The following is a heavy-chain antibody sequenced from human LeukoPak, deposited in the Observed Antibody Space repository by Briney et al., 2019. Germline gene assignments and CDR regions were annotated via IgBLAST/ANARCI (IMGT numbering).Heavy chain of an antibody. V-gene: IGHV3-33*06. D-gene: IGHD3-10*01. CDR1: GFTFSSYG. J-gene: IGHJ4*02. CDR2: IWYDGSNK. CDR3: AKDELTSGVVRGVIITAPFDY. Sequence: PGGSLRLSCAASGFTFSSYGMHWVRQAPGKGLEWVAVIWYDGSNKYYADSVKGRFTISRDNSKNTLYLQMNSLRAEDTAVYYCAKDELTSGVVRGVIITAPFDYWGQGTLVTVSS.